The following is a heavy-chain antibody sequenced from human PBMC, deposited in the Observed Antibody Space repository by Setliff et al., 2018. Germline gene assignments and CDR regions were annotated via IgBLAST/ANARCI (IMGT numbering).Heavy chain of an antibody. J-gene: IGHJ3*02. CDR1: GYRFTTYW. V-gene: IGHV5-51*01. CDR3: ARLGAPASHDAFDI. CDR2: VFSGDSDT. Sequence: GASLTISCKGSGYRFTTYWIGWVRQMPGKGLEWMGIVFSGDSDTRYSPSFQGRVTMSADKSINTAYLQWNSLKASDTAMYYCARLGAPASHDAFDIWGQGTMVTVSS. D-gene: IGHD6-25*01.